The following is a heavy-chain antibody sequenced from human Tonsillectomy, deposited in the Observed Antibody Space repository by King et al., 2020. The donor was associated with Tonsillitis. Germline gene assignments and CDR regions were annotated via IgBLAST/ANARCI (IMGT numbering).Heavy chain of an antibody. CDR3: ARGGGSSGY. CDR2: INHSGST. Sequence: VQLQQWGAGLLKPSETLSLTCAVYGGSFSGYYWSWSRQLPGKGLEWIGEINHSGSTNYNPSLKSRVTMSVDKSKKQLSLKMRSVTAADTAVYYCARGGGSSGYWGQGTLVTVSS. CDR1: GGSFSGYY. V-gene: IGHV4-34*01. J-gene: IGHJ4*02. D-gene: IGHD6-6*01.